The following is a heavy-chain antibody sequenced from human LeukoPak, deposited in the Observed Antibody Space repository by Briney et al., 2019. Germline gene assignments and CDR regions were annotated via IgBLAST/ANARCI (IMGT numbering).Heavy chain of an antibody. D-gene: IGHD2-8*02. V-gene: IGHV3-7*01. CDR3: ATYTQYFGAPGGADY. Sequence: GGSLRLSCAVSSFTFSDYWMRWVRQAPGKGLEWVAAINKDGSEKQYVDSVKGRFTISRDNARNSVYLQMTSLGAEDTAVYYCATYTQYFGAPGGADYWGLGTLVTVSS. CDR2: INKDGSEK. CDR1: SFTFSDYW. J-gene: IGHJ4*02.